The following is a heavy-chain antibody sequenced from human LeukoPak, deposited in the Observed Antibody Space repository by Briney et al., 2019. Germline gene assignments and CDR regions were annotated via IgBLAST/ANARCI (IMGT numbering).Heavy chain of an antibody. D-gene: IGHD1-14*01. Sequence: PGGSLRLSCAASVFTFSTYAMTWVRQAPGKGLEWVSTMSGNGVSTFYTDSVRGRFTISRDNAKNTLSLQMHSLTADDTAIYACAKGFTSQSGTWFDPWGQGTPVTVSP. J-gene: IGHJ5*02. CDR1: VFTFSTYA. CDR2: MSGNGVST. CDR3: AKGFTSQSGTWFDP. V-gene: IGHV3-23*01.